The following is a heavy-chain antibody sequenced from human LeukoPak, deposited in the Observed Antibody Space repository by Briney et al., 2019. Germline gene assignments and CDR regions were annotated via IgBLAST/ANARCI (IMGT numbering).Heavy chain of an antibody. CDR3: SEYYYDGSGYLLRG. CDR2: IRSKVYGGTT. V-gene: IGHV3-49*04. D-gene: IGHD3-22*01. Sequence: GGSLRLSCAASGFTFSNAWMSWVRQAPGKGLEWVGFIRSKVYGGTTEYAASVKGRFTISRDDSKSIAYLQMNSLKTEDTALYYCSEYYYDGSGYLLRGWGQGTLVTVSS. CDR1: GFTFSNAW. J-gene: IGHJ4*02.